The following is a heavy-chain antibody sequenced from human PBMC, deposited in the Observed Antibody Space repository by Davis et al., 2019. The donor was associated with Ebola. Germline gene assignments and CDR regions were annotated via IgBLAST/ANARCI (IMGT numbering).Heavy chain of an antibody. D-gene: IGHD5-18*01. CDR2: INPSGGST. V-gene: IGHV1-46*01. CDR3: ARDTAMALPYYYYGMDV. CDR1: GYTFTSYY. J-gene: IGHJ6*02. Sequence: ASVKVSCKASGYTFTSYYMHWVRQAPGQGLEWMGIINPSGGSTSYAQKFQGRVTMTRDTSTSTVYMELSSLRSEDTAVYYCARDTAMALPYYYYGMDVWGQGTTVTVSS.